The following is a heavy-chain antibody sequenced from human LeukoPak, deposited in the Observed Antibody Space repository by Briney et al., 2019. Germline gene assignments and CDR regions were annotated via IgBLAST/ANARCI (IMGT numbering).Heavy chain of an antibody. CDR1: GYTVTSYY. CDR3: AREITGLDP. J-gene: IGHJ5*02. D-gene: IGHD1-20*01. Sequence: ASVKVSCKASGYTVTSYYMHWVRQAPGQGLEWMGWISAYNGNTNYAQKFQGRVTMTRDTSTSTVYMELSSLRSEDTAVYYCAREITGLDPWGQGTLVTVSS. V-gene: IGHV1-46*01. CDR2: ISAYNGNT.